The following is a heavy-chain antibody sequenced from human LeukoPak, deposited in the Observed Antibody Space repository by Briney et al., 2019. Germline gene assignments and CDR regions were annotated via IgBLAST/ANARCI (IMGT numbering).Heavy chain of an antibody. CDR3: ARRQIVVVPAATPNWFDP. CDR2: INHSGST. Sequence: PSETLSLTCTVSGGSISSGSYYWSWIRQPAGKGLEWIGEINHSGSTNYNPSLKSRVTISVDTSKNQFSLKLSSVTAADTAVYYCARRQIVVVPAATPNWFDPWGQGTLVTVSS. J-gene: IGHJ5*02. D-gene: IGHD2-2*01. V-gene: IGHV4-61*10. CDR1: GGSISSGSYY.